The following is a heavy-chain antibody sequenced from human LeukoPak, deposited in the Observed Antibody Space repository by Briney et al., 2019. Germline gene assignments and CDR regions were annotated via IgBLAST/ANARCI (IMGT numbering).Heavy chain of an antibody. J-gene: IGHJ6*03. CDR3: TRYYSYYMDV. CDR1: GFTFSSYW. V-gene: IGHV3-7*01. Sequence: GGSLRLSCTASGFTFSSYWMSWVRQAPGKGLEWVANINQDGSAEYYVDSVKGRFTISRDNAKNSLYLQMNSLRAEDTAVYYCTRYYSYYMDVWGKGTTVIVS. CDR2: INQDGSAE.